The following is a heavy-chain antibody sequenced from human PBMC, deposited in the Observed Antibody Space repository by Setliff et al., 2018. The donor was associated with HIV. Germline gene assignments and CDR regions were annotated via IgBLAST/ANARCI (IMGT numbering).Heavy chain of an antibody. V-gene: IGHV1-69*10. D-gene: IGHD6-19*01. J-gene: IGHJ4*02. Sequence: VASVKVSCKDSGYTFTGYYMHWVRQAPGQGLEWIGGIITILGIANYAQRFQGRVTITADKSTTTAYMELSGLIYEDTAVYYCARDDLLVAGISFDYWGQGTLVTVSS. CDR1: GYTFTGYY. CDR2: IITILGIA. CDR3: ARDDLLVAGISFDY.